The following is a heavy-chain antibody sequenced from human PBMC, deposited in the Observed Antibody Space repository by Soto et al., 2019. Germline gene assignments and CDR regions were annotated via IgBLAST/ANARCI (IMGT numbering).Heavy chain of an antibody. CDR3: AKDFTWIQLWLYYGMDV. CDR1: GFTFSSYG. J-gene: IGHJ6*02. V-gene: IGHV3-30*18. Sequence: VHLLESGGGLVQPGGSLRLSCAASGFTFSSYGMHWVRQAPGKGLEWVAVISYDGSNKYYADSVKGRFTISRDNSKNTLYLQMNSLRAEDTAVYYCAKDFTWIQLWLYYGMDVWGQGTTVTVSS. D-gene: IGHD5-18*01. CDR2: ISYDGSNK.